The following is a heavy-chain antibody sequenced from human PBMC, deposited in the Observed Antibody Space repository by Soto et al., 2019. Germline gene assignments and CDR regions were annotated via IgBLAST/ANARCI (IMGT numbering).Heavy chain of an antibody. V-gene: IGHV1-69*13. CDR3: AKQEQQLAPIDY. D-gene: IGHD6-13*01. J-gene: IGHJ4*02. Sequence: GASVKVSCKASGGGNLRDYRTTWVRQAPGQGLEWMGGIIPKLGSANYAQNFQGRVTITADESTGTVNMELRSLRSEDTAVYYCAKQEQQLAPIDYWGQGTLVTVSS. CDR1: GGGNLRDYR. CDR2: IIPKLGSA.